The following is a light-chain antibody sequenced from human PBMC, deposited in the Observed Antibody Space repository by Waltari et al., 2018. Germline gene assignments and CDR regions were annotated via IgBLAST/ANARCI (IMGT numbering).Light chain of an antibody. V-gene: IGLV2-8*01. J-gene: IGLJ2*01. CDR1: SSDVGGYNY. CDR3: SSYAGSNNFGVV. CDR2: EVS. Sequence: QSALTQPPSASGSPGQSVTISCTGTSSDVGGYNYVSWYQQHPGKAPKLMIYEVSKRPSGVPVRFSGSKSGNTASLTVSGLQAEDEADYYYSSYAGSNNFGVVFGGGTKLTVL.